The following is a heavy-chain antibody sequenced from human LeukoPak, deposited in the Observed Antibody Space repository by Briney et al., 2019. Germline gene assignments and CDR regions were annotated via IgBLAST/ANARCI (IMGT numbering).Heavy chain of an antibody. CDR2: IWYDGINK. CDR1: GFTFSSYG. V-gene: IGHV3-33*01. Sequence: GRSLRLSCAASGFTFSSYGMHWVRQAPGKGLEWVAVIWYDGINKYYADSVKGRFTISRDNSKNTLYLQMNSLRAEDTAVYYCARGSGYPSGDNWFDPWGQGTLVTVSS. CDR3: ARGSGYPSGDNWFDP. D-gene: IGHD3-22*01. J-gene: IGHJ5*02.